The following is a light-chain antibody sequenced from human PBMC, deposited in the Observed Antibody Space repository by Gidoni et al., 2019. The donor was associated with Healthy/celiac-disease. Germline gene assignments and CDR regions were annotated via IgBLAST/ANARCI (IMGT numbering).Light chain of an antibody. CDR2: AAS. CDR1: QSISSY. Sequence: DIQMTQSPSSLSASEGDRVTITCRASQSISSYLNWYQQKPGKAPKLLIYAASSLQSGVQSRFSGSGSGTDFTLTISSLQPEDFATYYCQQSYSTPRTFGQGTKVEIK. CDR3: QQSYSTPRT. J-gene: IGKJ1*01. V-gene: IGKV1-39*01.